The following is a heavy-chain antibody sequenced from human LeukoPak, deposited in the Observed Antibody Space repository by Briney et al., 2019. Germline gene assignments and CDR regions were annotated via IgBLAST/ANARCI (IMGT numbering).Heavy chain of an antibody. Sequence: GASVKVSCKASGYTFTSYGISWVRQAPGQGLEWMGWMNPNSGNTGYAQKFQGRVTMTRNTSISTAYMELSSLRSEDTAVYYCARAVPDREYYYGSGSYYILRIFDYWGQGTLVTVSS. D-gene: IGHD3-10*01. V-gene: IGHV1-8*02. CDR3: ARAVPDREYYYGSGSYYILRIFDY. J-gene: IGHJ4*02. CDR1: GYTFTSYG. CDR2: MNPNSGNT.